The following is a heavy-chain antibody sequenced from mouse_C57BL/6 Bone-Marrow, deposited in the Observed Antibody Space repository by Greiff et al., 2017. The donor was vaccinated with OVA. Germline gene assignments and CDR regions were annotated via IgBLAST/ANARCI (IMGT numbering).Heavy chain of an antibody. CDR2: ISSGGDYI. V-gene: IGHV5-9-1*02. Sequence: EVKLEESGEGLVKPGGSLKLSCAASGFTFSSYAMSWVRQTPEKRLEWVAYISSGGDYIYYADTVKGRFTISRDNARNTLYLQMSSLKSEDTAMYYCTSEKLDYFDYWGQGTTLTVSS. CDR3: TSEKLDYFDY. J-gene: IGHJ2*01. CDR1: GFTFSSYA.